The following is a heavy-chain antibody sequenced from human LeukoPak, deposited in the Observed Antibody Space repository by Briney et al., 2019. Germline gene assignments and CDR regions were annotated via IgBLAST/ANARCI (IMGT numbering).Heavy chain of an antibody. Sequence: GGPLRFSCEAFGLTFGKAAFHWFRKAPGKVLEWFAAIGVTGDTYYADSVKGRFTISREDAANSLYLQMRSLGAGDTALYYCTKEFCGSRAACAGGSYYDFWGRGALVTVSS. CDR1: GLTFGKAA. CDR3: TKEFCGSRAACAGGSYYDF. D-gene: IGHD2-15*01. J-gene: IGHJ2*01. CDR2: IGVTGDT. V-gene: IGHV3-13*01.